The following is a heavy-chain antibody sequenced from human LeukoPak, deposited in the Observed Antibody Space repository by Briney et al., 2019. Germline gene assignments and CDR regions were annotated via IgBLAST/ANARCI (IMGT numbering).Heavy chain of an antibody. CDR2: ISSSSSTI. D-gene: IGHD3-3*01. V-gene: IGHV3-48*01. Sequence: GGSLRLSCAVSGFTFSSYSMNWVRQAPGKGLEWVSYISSSSSTIYYTDSVKGRFTISRDNAKNSLYLQMNSLRAEDTAVYYCVRISISGVVMKGPDYWGQGTLVTVSS. CDR1: GFTFSSYS. CDR3: VRISISGVVMKGPDY. J-gene: IGHJ4*02.